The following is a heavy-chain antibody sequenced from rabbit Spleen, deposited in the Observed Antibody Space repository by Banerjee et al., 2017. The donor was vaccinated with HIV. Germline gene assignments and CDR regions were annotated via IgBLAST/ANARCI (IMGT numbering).Heavy chain of an antibody. CDR1: GFSFSSSSY. CDR3: ARDAAGREDFNL. CDR2: IDTGSSGFT. D-gene: IGHD4-2*01. J-gene: IGHJ4*01. V-gene: IGHV1S45*01. Sequence: QEQLEESGGDLVKPGASLTLTCTASGFSFSSSSYMCWVRQAPGKGLEWIACIDTGSSGFTYFATWAKGRFTCSKTSSTTVTLQMTSLTVAGTATYFCARDAAGREDFNLWGQGTLVTVS.